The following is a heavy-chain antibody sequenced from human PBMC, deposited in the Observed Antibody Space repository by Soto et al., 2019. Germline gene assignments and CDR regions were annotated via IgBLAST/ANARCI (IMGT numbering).Heavy chain of an antibody. CDR3: ARAVTWGLDD. CDR2: ISRSSTGI. V-gene: IGHV3-48*02. Sequence: EVQLVESGGGLVQPVGSLRLSCAASGFTFSLYSMSWVRQAPGKGLEWVSYISRSSTGIHYADSVKGRFTIARDDATKSMHLQMNSLRDGDTAVYYCARAVTWGLDDWGQGTKVSISS. D-gene: IGHD3-10*01. J-gene: IGHJ6*02. CDR1: GFTFSLYS.